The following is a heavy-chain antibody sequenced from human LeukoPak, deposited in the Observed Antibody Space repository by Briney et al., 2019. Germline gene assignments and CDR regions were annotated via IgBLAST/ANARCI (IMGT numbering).Heavy chain of an antibody. CDR3: GGGGAIAAAGVDY. CDR1: GGSFSGYY. J-gene: IGHJ4*01. Sequence: PSETLSLTCAVYGGSFSGYYWSWIRQPPGKGLEWIGEINHSGSTNYNPSLKSRVTISVDTSKNQFSLKLSSMTAADTAVYYCGGGGAIAAAGVDYWGHGTLVSVSS. CDR2: INHSGST. V-gene: IGHV4-34*01. D-gene: IGHD6-13*01.